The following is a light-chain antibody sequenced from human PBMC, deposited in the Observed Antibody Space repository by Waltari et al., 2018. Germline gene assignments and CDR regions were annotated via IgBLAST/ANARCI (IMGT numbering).Light chain of an antibody. V-gene: IGKV4-1*01. CDR3: HQHHTAPLA. CDR2: WAS. Sequence: DSLMAQSPSSLAVSLGERATVNCKSSQNLLASADNEHYLAWDQQKPWQSPKLLIYWASTRDSGVPDRFSGRGSGTDFTLTITSQQAEDVAVYYCHQHHTAPLAFGGGTKV. J-gene: IGKJ4*02. CDR1: QNLLASADNEHY.